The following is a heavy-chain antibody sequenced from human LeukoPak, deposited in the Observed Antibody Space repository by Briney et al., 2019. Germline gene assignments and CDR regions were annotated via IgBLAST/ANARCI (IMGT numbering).Heavy chain of an antibody. CDR2: INAGNGNT. CDR1: GYAFSSYA. V-gene: IGHV1-3*01. D-gene: IGHD2-15*01. CDR3: AIHCSGGSCSRSYYFDY. Sequence: ASVKVSCKATGYAFSSYAMHWVRQAPGQRLEWMGWINAGNGNTKYSQKFQDRITFTSDTSASTAYTELSSLRSEDTAVYYCAIHCSGGSCSRSYYFDYWGQGTLVTVSS. J-gene: IGHJ4*02.